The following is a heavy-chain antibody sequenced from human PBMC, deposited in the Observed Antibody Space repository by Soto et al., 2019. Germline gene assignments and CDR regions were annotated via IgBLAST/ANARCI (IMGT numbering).Heavy chain of an antibody. CDR2: INAGNGNT. J-gene: IGHJ5*02. CDR1: GYTFTSYA. V-gene: IGHV1-3*01. Sequence: GASVKVSCKASGYTFTSYAMHWVRQAPGQRLEWMGWINAGNGNTKYSQKFQGRVTITRDTSASTAYMELSSLRSEDTAVYYCARDHPVRFLEWLSHKPKPDDRFDPWGQGTLVTVSS. CDR3: ARDHPVRFLEWLSHKPKPDDRFDP. D-gene: IGHD3-3*01.